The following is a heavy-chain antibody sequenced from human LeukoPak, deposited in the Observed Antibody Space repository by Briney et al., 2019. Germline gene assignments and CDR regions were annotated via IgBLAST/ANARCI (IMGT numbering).Heavy chain of an antibody. D-gene: IGHD6-6*01. J-gene: IGHJ4*02. CDR2: INPSGGST. CDR1: GYTFTSYY. Sequence: PGASVKVSCKASGYTFTSYYMHWLRQAPGQGLEWMGIINPSGGSTGYAQKFQGRVTMTWDTSTSTVYMELSSLRSEDTAVYYCARELRALAARPYLSDYWGQGTLVTVSS. V-gene: IGHV1-46*01. CDR3: ARELRALAARPYLSDY.